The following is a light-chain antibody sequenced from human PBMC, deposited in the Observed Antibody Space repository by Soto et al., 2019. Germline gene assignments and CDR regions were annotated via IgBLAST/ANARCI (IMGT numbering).Light chain of an antibody. CDR2: KAS. V-gene: IGKV1-5*03. Sequence: DIQMTQSPSTLSASVGDRVTITCRASHSISSYLTWYQQKPGKAPKLLIYKASNLQSGVPSRFSGSGSGTEFTLTISSLQPDDFAAYYCQQYNSFPWTLGQGTKVDTK. CDR1: HSISSY. CDR3: QQYNSFPWT. J-gene: IGKJ1*01.